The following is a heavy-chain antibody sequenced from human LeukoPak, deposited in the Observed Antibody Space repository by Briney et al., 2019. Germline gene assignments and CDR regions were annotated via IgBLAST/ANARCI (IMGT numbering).Heavy chain of an antibody. J-gene: IGHJ5*02. CDR1: GGSISNKY. CDR2: IYYSGST. V-gene: IGHV4-59*12. Sequence: SETLSLTCTVSGGSISNKYWSWIRQPPGKGLEWIGSIYYSGSTYYNPSLKSRVTISVDTSKNQFSLKLSSVTAADTAVYYCARVKYRSSWYEGDWFDPWGQGTLVTVSS. CDR3: ARVKYRSSWYEGDWFDP. D-gene: IGHD6-13*01.